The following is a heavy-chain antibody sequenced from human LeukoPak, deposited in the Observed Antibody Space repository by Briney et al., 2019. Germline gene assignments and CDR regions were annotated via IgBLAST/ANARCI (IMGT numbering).Heavy chain of an antibody. CDR3: ARDYYDSSGYFGFDP. CDR2: IYYSGST. J-gene: IGHJ5*02. CDR1: GGSISSSSYY. Sequence: SETLSLTCTVSGGSISSSSYYWGWIRQPPGKGLEWIGSIYYSGSTYYNPSPKSRVTISVDTSKSQFSLKLSSVTAADTAVYYCARDYYDSSGYFGFDPWGQGTLVTVSS. V-gene: IGHV4-39*07. D-gene: IGHD3-22*01.